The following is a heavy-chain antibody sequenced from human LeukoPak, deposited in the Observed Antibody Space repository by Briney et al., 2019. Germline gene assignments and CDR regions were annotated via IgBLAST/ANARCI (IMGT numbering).Heavy chain of an antibody. CDR3: AGKSAALGYCSGGSCYPDNWFDP. D-gene: IGHD2-15*01. V-gene: IGHV3-30*04. CDR2: ISYDRSNK. J-gene: IGHJ5*02. Sequence: GVSLRPSCAASGFTFSSYAMHWLRHAPGKGLVGVAVISYDRSNKYYADSVKGRFTISRDNSKNKLYLQMNSLRAEDTAVYYCAGKSAALGYCSGGSCYPDNWFDPWGQGTLVTVSS. CDR1: GFTFSSYA.